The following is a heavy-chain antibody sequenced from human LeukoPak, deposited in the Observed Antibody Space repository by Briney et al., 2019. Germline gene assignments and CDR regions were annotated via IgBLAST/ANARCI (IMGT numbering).Heavy chain of an antibody. J-gene: IGHJ4*02. CDR3: ARAGYYYGSGSYYNTPHFDY. CDR2: IYFSGST. CDR1: GVSISSHH. V-gene: IGHV4-59*11. D-gene: IGHD3-10*01. Sequence: PSETLSLTCTVSGVSISSHHWSWFRQSPGKGLEWIAYIYFSGSTNYNPSLKSRVTLSVDTSKNQFSLKLSSVTAADTAVYYCARAGYYYGSGSYYNTPHFDYWGQGTLVTVSS.